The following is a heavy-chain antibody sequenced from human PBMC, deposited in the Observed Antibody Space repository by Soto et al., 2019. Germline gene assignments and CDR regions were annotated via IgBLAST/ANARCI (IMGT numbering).Heavy chain of an antibody. Sequence: SETLSLTCTVSGGSISSGSYYWSWIRQHPEKGLEWIGYIYYSGTSYYNQSLKSRLTISLDTSKDQFSLKLSSVTAADTAVYYCASSRGYYYYYGMDVWGQGATVTVSS. CDR3: ASSRGYYYYYGMDV. J-gene: IGHJ6*02. D-gene: IGHD3-10*01. CDR1: GGSISSGSYY. CDR2: IYYSGTS. V-gene: IGHV4-31*03.